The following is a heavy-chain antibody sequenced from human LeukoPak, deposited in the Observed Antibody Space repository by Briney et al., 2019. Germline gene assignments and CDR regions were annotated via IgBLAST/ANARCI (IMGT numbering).Heavy chain of an antibody. CDR2: INHRGST. CDR3: ASTVNNWYFDL. J-gene: IGHJ2*01. Sequence: SETLSLTCAVYGGSFSGYYWNWIRQPPGKGLEWIGEINHRGSTNYSPSLKSRVTISVDTSKNQFSLNLTSVTAADTAVYYCASTVNNWYFDLWGRGTLVTVSS. V-gene: IGHV4-34*01. D-gene: IGHD4-17*01. CDR1: GGSFSGYY.